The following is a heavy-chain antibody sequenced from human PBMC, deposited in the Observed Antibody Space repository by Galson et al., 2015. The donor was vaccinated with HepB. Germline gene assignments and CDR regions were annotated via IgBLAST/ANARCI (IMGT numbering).Heavy chain of an antibody. CDR2: LYTDETP. CDR3: ARTLTSGVFDY. J-gene: IGHJ4*02. Sequence: SLRLSCAASGFIVSSNYMSWVRQAPGKGLEWVAVLYTDETPYYADSVKGRFTISRSDSNNTVFLQMNSLGADDTAVYYCARTLTSGVFDYWGQGTLVTVPS. V-gene: IGHV3-66*01. CDR1: GFIVSSNY. D-gene: IGHD4-11*01.